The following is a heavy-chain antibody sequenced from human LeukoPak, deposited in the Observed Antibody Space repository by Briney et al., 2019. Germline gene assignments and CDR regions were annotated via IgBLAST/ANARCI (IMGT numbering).Heavy chain of an antibody. CDR2: IIPIFGTA. CDR3: ARDNDYVWGSYRYPGY. Sequence: ASVKVSCKASGGTFSSYAISWVRQAPGQGLEWMGGIIPIFGTANYAQKFQGRVTITADESTSTAYMELSSLRSEDTAVYYCARDNDYVWGSYRYPGYWGQGTLVTVPS. V-gene: IGHV1-69*13. D-gene: IGHD3-16*02. CDR1: GGTFSSYA. J-gene: IGHJ4*02.